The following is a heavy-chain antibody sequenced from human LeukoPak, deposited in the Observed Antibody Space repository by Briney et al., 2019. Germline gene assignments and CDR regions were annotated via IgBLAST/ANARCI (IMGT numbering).Heavy chain of an antibody. D-gene: IGHD4-17*01. CDR2: ISGSGSST. V-gene: IGHV3-23*01. CDR3: ARDAGDYGIDY. Sequence: SGGSLRLSCAASGFTFNNYAMSWVRQAPGKGLEWVSAISGSGSSTYYADFVKGRFTISRDNSKNTLYLQMNSLRAEDTAVYYCARDAGDYGIDYWGQGTLVTVSS. J-gene: IGHJ4*02. CDR1: GFTFNNYA.